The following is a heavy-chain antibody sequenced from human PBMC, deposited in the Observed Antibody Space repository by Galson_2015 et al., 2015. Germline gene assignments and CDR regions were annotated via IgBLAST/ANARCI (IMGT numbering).Heavy chain of an antibody. CDR2: ISGSGGST. CDR1: GFTFSSYA. V-gene: IGHV3-23*01. CDR3: ANDCSGGSCSEGFDY. D-gene: IGHD2-15*01. Sequence: SLRLSCAASGFTFSSYAMSWVRQAPGKGLEWVSAISGSGGSTYYADSVKGRFTISRDNSKNTLYLQMNSLRAEDTAVYYCANDCSGGSCSEGFDYWGQGTLVTVSS. J-gene: IGHJ4*02.